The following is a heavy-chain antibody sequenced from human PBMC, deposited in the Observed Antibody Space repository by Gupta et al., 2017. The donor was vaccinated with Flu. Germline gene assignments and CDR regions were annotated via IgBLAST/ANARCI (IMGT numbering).Heavy chain of an antibody. CDR3: ARLSPGNWNYSANYYYGMDV. V-gene: IGHV4-39*01. D-gene: IGHD1-7*01. J-gene: IGHJ6*02. CDR2: IYYSGST. Sequence: QLQLQESGPGLVKPSETLSLTCTVSGGSISSSSYYLGWIRKPPGQGLEWSGSIYYSGSTYYNPALKSRVTISVDTAKNQFSLKLSSVTAADTAVYYCARLSPGNWNYSANYYYGMDVWGQGTTVTVSS. CDR1: GGSISSSSYY.